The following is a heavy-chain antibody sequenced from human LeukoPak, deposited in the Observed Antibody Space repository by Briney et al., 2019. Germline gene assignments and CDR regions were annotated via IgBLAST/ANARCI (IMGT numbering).Heavy chain of an antibody. V-gene: IGHV3-30*18. Sequence: GGSLRLSCAASGFTFSSYAMHWVRQAPGKGLEWVAVISYDGSNKYYADSVKGRFTISRDNSKNTLYLQMNSLRAEDTAVYYCAKLTVTTSAAIAAAGTEFDYWGQGTLVTVSS. CDR3: AKLTVTTSAAIAAAGTEFDY. J-gene: IGHJ4*02. CDR1: GFTFSSYA. D-gene: IGHD6-13*01. CDR2: ISYDGSNK.